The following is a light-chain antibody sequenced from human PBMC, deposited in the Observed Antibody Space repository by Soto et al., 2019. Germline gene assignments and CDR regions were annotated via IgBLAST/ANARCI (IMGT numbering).Light chain of an antibody. CDR3: CSYADSSTYV. J-gene: IGLJ1*01. CDR1: SSDVGNYNL. CDR2: EDT. Sequence: QSALTQPAPVSGSPGQSITISCTGTSSDVGNYNLVSWYQQHPGKAPKLIIYEDTKRPSGVSNRFSGSKSGNTASLTISGLQAEDEADYYCCSYADSSTYVFGTGTKLTVL. V-gene: IGLV2-23*01.